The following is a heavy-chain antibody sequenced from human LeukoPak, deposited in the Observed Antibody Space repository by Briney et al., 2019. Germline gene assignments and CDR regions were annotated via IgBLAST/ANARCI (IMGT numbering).Heavy chain of an antibody. J-gene: IGHJ6*04. V-gene: IGHV4-4*07. Sequence: SETLSLTCTVSGASISPYYWSWIRQPAGKGLEWIGRIYTSGSTNYNPSLKSRVTMSVDTSKNQFSLKLSSVTAADTAVYYCARGDIVVVPAALDVWGKGTTVTVSS. CDR1: GASISPYY. CDR2: IYTSGST. CDR3: ARGDIVVVPAALDV. D-gene: IGHD2-2*01.